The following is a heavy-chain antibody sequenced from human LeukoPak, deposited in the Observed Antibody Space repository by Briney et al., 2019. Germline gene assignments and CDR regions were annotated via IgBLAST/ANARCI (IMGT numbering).Heavy chain of an antibody. V-gene: IGHV3-74*01. D-gene: IGHD1-26*01. Sequence: GGSLRLSCAASGFTFSSNWMHWVRQAPGKGLVWVSRINEDGSTTNYADSVKGRSTIFRDNAKNTLYLQMNSLRAEDTAAYYCVRDLGGRSGHWGQGTLVTVSS. CDR1: GFTFSSNW. CDR3: VRDLGGRSGH. J-gene: IGHJ4*02. CDR2: INEDGSTT.